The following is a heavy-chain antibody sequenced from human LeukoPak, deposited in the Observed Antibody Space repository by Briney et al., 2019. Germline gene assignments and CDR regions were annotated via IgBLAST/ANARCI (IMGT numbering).Heavy chain of an antibody. CDR3: ARGNIYDSSGYYDKTDY. J-gene: IGHJ4*02. CDR2: VIPIFGTA. D-gene: IGHD3-22*01. Sequence: SVKVSCKASGGTFSSYAISWVRQAPGQGLEWMGGVIPIFGTANYAQKFQGRVTITADESTSTAYMELSSLRSEDTAVYYCARGNIYDSSGYYDKTDYWGQGTLVTVSS. V-gene: IGHV1-69*13. CDR1: GGTFSSYA.